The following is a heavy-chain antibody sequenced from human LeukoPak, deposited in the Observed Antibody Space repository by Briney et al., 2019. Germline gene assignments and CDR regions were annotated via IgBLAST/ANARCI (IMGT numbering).Heavy chain of an antibody. CDR1: GFTFGNFW. CDR2: IKQDGSEK. CDR3: ARYDDYGGNIEASDI. V-gene: IGHV3-7*03. Sequence: GGSLRLSCAASGFTFGNFWMSWVRQAPGKGLEWVANIKQDGSEKYYVDSVKGRFTISRDNAKNSLSLQMNSLRAEDTAVYYCARYDDYGGNIEASDIWGQGTMVTVSS. D-gene: IGHD4-23*01. J-gene: IGHJ3*02.